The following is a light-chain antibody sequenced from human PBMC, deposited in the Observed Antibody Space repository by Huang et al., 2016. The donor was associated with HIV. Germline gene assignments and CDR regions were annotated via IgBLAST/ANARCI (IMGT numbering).Light chain of an antibody. CDR2: AAS. CDR3: QRSYSAPVT. V-gene: IGKV1-39*01. Sequence: DIQMTQSPSSLSASVGDRVTITCRASQSISTYLNWYQQKPGKAPNLLIYAASSLQSGVPSRFSGSGSGTDFTLTISSLQPEDFSTYYCQRSYSAPVTFGGGTKVEIK. CDR1: QSISTY. J-gene: IGKJ4*01.